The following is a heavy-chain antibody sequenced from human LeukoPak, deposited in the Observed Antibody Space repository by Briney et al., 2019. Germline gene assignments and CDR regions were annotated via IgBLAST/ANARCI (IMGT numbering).Heavy chain of an antibody. CDR3: AAYSGDYGGNLYFFDY. CDR1: GFTVSSSY. Sequence: GGSLRLSCVASGFTVSSSYMSLVRQAPGKGLEFLSVLYSGGDRYYGDSVRGRFTISRDNSKNMLYLQMDSLGAEDTAKYYCAAYSGDYGGNLYFFDYWGQGNLVTVSS. CDR2: LYSGGDR. V-gene: IGHV3-53*01. J-gene: IGHJ4*02. D-gene: IGHD4-23*01.